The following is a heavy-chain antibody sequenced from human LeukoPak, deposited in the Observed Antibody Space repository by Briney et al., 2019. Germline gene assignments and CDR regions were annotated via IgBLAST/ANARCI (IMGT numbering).Heavy chain of an antibody. Sequence: PSETLSLTCAVYGGSFSGYYWSWIRQPPGKGLEWIGEINHSGSTNYNPSLKSRVTISVDTSKNQFSLKLSSVTAADTAVYYCGRGGFSNGYSYSPRSVYFDYWGRGPLVPVSS. D-gene: IGHD5-18*01. V-gene: IGHV4-34*01. CDR2: INHSGST. CDR3: GRGGFSNGYSYSPRSVYFDY. CDR1: GGSFSGYY. J-gene: IGHJ4*02.